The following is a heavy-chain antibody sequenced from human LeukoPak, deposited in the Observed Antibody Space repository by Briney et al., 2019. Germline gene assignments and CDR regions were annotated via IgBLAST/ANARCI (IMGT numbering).Heavy chain of an antibody. J-gene: IGHJ4*02. CDR2: ISSGGGRT. Sequence: GGSLRLSCAASGFTFSSYDMSWVRQAPGKGLEWVSTISSGGGRTYYADSVKGRFPISRDNSKNTLSLQMNSLRAEDTAVYYCAKAGSGYNFGGFVWGQGTLVTVSS. CDR3: AKAGSGYNFGGFV. D-gene: IGHD5-18*01. V-gene: IGHV3-23*01. CDR1: GFTFSSYD.